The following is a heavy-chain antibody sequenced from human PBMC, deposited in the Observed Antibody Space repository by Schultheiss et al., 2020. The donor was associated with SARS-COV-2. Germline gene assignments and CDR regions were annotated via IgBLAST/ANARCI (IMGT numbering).Heavy chain of an antibody. J-gene: IGHJ5*02. Sequence: SETLSLTCTVSGGSISSSSYYWGWIRQPPGKGLEWIGEINHSGSTNYNPSLKSRVTISVDTSKNQFSLKLSSVTAADTAVYYCARGRIVLMVYTRPFDPWGQGTLVTVSS. V-gene: IGHV4-39*07. CDR3: ARGRIVLMVYTRPFDP. D-gene: IGHD2-8*01. CDR1: GGSISSSSYY. CDR2: INHSGST.